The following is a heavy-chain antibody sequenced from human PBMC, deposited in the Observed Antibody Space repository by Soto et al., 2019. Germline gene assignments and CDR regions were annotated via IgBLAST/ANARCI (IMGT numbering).Heavy chain of an antibody. CDR1: GYTFTSYD. Sequence: ASVKVSCKASGYTFTSYDINWVRQATGQGLEWMGWMNPNSGNTGYAQKFQGRVTMTRDTSTSTAYMELSSLRSEDTAVYYCATASMIVVVITGPASLDYWGQGTLVTVSS. CDR3: ATASMIVVVITGPASLDY. D-gene: IGHD3-22*01. V-gene: IGHV1-8*01. CDR2: MNPNSGNT. J-gene: IGHJ4*02.